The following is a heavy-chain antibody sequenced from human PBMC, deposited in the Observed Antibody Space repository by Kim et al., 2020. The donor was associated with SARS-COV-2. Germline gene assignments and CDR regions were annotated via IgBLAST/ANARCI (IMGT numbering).Heavy chain of an antibody. CDR3: ATDLSNPDYDYIWGSYRPAKANWFDP. V-gene: IGHV1-24*01. D-gene: IGHD3-16*02. CDR2: FDPEDGET. CDR1: GYTLTELS. J-gene: IGHJ5*02. Sequence: ASVKVSCKVSGYTLTELSMHWVRQAPGKGLAWMGGFDPEDGETIYAQKFQGRVTMTEDTFTDTAYMELSSLRSEDTAVYYCATDLSNPDYDYIWGSYRPAKANWFDPWGQGALVTVSS.